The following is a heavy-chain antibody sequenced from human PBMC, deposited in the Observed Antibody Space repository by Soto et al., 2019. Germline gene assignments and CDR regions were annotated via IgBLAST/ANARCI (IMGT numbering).Heavy chain of an antibody. Sequence: SETLSLTCTVSGGSVSSGSYYWSWIRQPPGKGLEWIGYIYYSGSTNYNPSLKSRVTISVDTSKNQFSLKLSSVTAADTAVYYCARVYFEVGITGTTGFYYYYGMDVWGQGTTVTVSS. V-gene: IGHV4-61*01. CDR1: GGSVSSGSYY. CDR2: IYYSGST. J-gene: IGHJ6*02. D-gene: IGHD1-7*01. CDR3: ARVYFEVGITGTTGFYYYYGMDV.